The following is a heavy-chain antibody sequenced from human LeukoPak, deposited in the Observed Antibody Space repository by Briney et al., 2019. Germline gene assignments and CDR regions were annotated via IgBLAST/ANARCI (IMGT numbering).Heavy chain of an antibody. CDR3: TLDRMPGIAVAGTRFDP. J-gene: IGHJ5*02. V-gene: IGHV3-15*01. D-gene: IGHD6-19*01. CDR1: GFTFSNAW. Sequence: PGGSLRLSCAASGFTFSNAWMSWVRQAPGKGLEWVGRIKSKTDGGTTDYAAPVKGRFTISRDDSKNTLYLQMNSLKTEDTAVYYCTLDRMPGIAVAGTRFDPWGQGTLVTVSS. CDR2: IKSKTDGGTT.